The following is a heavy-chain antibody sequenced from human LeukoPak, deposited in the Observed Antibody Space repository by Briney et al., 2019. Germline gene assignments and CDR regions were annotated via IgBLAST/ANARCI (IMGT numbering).Heavy chain of an antibody. CDR3: ARQNTPHGNFDY. D-gene: IGHD1-26*01. V-gene: IGHV3-30-3*01. J-gene: IGHJ4*02. CDR1: GFTFSNYA. CDR2: ISYDGSNK. Sequence: GGSLRLSCAASGFTFSNYAIHWVRQAPGKGLEWVAVISYDGSNKYYADSVKGRFTISRDNSRNTLHLQMNSLKAEDTAVYYCARQNTPHGNFDYWGQGTLVTVSS.